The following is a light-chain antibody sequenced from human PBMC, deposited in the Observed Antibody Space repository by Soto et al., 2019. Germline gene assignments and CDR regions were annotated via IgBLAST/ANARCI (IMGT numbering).Light chain of an antibody. Sequence: EVVLTQSPCSLSLSPGERATLSCRASQSVMSNYLSWYQKKPVQPPRLLIYGASSRATGIPDRFSGSGSGTDLTLTISRLEPEDFAVYYCQQFGASLTWTFGQGTKVDIK. CDR3: QQFGASLTWT. CDR2: GAS. V-gene: IGKV3-20*01. J-gene: IGKJ1*01. CDR1: QSVMSNY.